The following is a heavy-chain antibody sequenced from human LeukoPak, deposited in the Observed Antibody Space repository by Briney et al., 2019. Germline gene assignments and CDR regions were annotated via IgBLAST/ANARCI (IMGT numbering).Heavy chain of an antibody. CDR1: GGSFSGYY. Sequence: SETLSLTCAVYGGSFSGYYWSWIRQPPGKGLEWIGGINHSGSTNYNPSLKSRVTISVDTSKNQFSLKLSSVTAADTAVYYCARSTNDFWSGYFDYWGQGTLVTVSS. V-gene: IGHV4-34*01. CDR3: ARSTNDFWSGYFDY. D-gene: IGHD3-3*01. CDR2: INHSGST. J-gene: IGHJ4*02.